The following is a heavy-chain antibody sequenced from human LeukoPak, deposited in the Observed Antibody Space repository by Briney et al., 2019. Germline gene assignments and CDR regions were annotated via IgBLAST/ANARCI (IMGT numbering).Heavy chain of an antibody. V-gene: IGHV1-2*02. Sequence: ASVKVSCKASGYTFTGYYMHWVRQAPGRGLEWMGWINPNSGGTNYAQKFQGRVTMTRDTSISTAYMELSRLRSDDTAVYYCARVAVAGTCYFDYWGQGTLVTVSS. J-gene: IGHJ4*02. CDR2: INPNSGGT. CDR3: ARVAVAGTCYFDY. CDR1: GYTFTGYY. D-gene: IGHD6-19*01.